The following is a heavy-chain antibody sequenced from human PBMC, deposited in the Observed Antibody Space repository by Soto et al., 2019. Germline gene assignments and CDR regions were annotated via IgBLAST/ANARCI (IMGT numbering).Heavy chain of an antibody. V-gene: IGHV3-33*03. CDR2: IWYDGSEQ. CDR1: GFTFRRHG. D-gene: IGHD2-8*02. Sequence: QEQLVESGGGVVQPGMSLRLSCEGSGFTFRRHGMHWVRQSPVKGLEWLAVIWYDGSEQYYADSVKGRFTISRDNSKNMLYLQLNTLTVEDTAVYYCARWSNQQVVDPWGQGTMVTVS. J-gene: IGHJ5*02. CDR3: ARWSNQQVVDP.